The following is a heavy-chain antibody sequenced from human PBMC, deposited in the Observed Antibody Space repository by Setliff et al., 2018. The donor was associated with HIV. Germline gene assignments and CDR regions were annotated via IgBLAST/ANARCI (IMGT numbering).Heavy chain of an antibody. J-gene: IGHJ4*02. D-gene: IGHD3-9*01. V-gene: IGHV4-59*04. CDR2: VYHSGST. CDR1: GGSISSHY. Sequence: SETLSLTCTVSGGSISSHYWSWIRQPPGKGLEWIGSVYHSGSTYYNPSLKGRVTTSIDTSKKQFSLKLTSVTAADTATYYCAAPRGMSTILVYWGQGSLVTVSS. CDR3: AAPRGMSTILVY.